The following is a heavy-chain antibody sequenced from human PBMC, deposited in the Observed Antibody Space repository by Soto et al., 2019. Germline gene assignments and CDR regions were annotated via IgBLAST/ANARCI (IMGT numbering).Heavy chain of an antibody. V-gene: IGHV3-15*01. CDR2: IKSKTDGGTT. D-gene: IGHD6-19*01. Sequence: EVQLVESGGGLVKPGGSLRLSCAASGFTFSNSWMSWVRQAPGKGLEWVGRIKSKTDGGTTDYAAPVQGRFTSSRDDPQHTLSLPINSLTAEDAAVYYCTTDGGIAVSGTGYWGQGTLVTVSS. CDR3: TTDGGIAVSGTGY. CDR1: GFTFSNSW. J-gene: IGHJ4*02.